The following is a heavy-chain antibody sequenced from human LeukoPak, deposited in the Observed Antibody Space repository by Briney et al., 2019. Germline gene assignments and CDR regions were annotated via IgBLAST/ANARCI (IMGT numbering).Heavy chain of an antibody. D-gene: IGHD2-15*01. V-gene: IGHV1-69*06. J-gene: IGHJ6*04. Sequence: SVKVSCKASGGTFSSYAISWGRQAPGQGLEWMGGIIPIFGTANYAQKFQGRVTITADKSTSTAYMELSSLRSEDTAVYYCARDIVVVVAGEGYYYYGMDVWGKGTTVTVSS. CDR1: GGTFSSYA. CDR2: IIPIFGTA. CDR3: ARDIVVVVAGEGYYYYGMDV.